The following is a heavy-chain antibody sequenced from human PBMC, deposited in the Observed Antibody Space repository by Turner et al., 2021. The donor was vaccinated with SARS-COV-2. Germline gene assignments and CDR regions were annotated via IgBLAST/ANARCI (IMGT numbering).Heavy chain of an antibody. J-gene: IGHJ4*02. V-gene: IGHV4-34*01. Sequence: QVQLQQWGAGPLKPSETLSLICAVNGGSLSGSYWTWIRQPPGKGLEWIGEVHPDGTTYYNPALKSRVSMSVDTSKNQFSLKLNSGTAADTAFDYCARGDDPRKSGVVWGQGTLVTVSS. CDR1: GGSLSGSY. CDR2: VHPDGTT. CDR3: ARGDDPRKSGVV. D-gene: IGHD3-3*01.